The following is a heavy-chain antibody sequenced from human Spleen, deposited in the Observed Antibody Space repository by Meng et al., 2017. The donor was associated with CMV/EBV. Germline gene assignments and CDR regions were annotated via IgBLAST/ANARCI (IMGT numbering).Heavy chain of an antibody. V-gene: IGHV3-20*04. J-gene: IGHJ4*02. Sequence: GESLKISCAASGFTFDDYGMSWVRQAPGKGLEWVSGINWNGGSTGYADSVKGRFTISRDNAKNSLYLQMNSLRAEDTALYYCARDYGSGSYQTGYWGQGTLVTVSS. CDR1: GFTFDDYG. D-gene: IGHD3-10*01. CDR3: ARDYGSGSYQTGY. CDR2: INWNGGST.